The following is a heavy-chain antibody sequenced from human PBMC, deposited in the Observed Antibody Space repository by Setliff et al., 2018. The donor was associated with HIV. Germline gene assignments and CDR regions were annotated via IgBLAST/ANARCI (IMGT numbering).Heavy chain of an antibody. CDR2: IHYDERT. J-gene: IGHJ3*01. CDR3: ARSIKATMRAGAFDV. CDR1: GDSATNSRYY. Sequence: PSETLSLTCTVSGDSATNSRYYWAWIRQPPGKGLEYIGSIHYDERTYYNPSLKSRVTISLDTSNNQVSLNLTSVTAADTAVYYCARSIKATMRAGAFDVWGQGTMVTVSS. V-gene: IGHV4-39*07. D-gene: IGHD1-26*01.